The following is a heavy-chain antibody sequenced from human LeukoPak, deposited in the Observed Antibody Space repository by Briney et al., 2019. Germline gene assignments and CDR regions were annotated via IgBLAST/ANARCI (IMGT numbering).Heavy chain of an antibody. J-gene: IGHJ4*02. D-gene: IGHD6-6*01. V-gene: IGHV3-74*01. CDR1: GFTFSSYW. CDR3: VRGLSGYASSLSY. Sequence: GGSLRLSCAASGFTFSSYWMHWVRQAPGKGLVWVSRINSDGSSTNYADSVRGRFSISRDNAKNTLYLQMNSLRAEDTAVYYCVRGLSGYASSLSYWGQGTLVTVSA. CDR2: INSDGSST.